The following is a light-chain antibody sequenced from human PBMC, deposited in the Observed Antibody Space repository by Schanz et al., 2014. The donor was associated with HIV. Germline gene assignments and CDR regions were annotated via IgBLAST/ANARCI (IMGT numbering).Light chain of an antibody. CDR2: NDH. CDR1: TSNIGTNS. Sequence: QSALTQPPSASATPGQRVTMSCSGRTSNIGTNSVNWYQQLPGTAPRLLIYNDHQRPSGVPDRFSGSRSGTSASLAISGLQSADESDYYCAVWDDSLNGVVFGGGTKVTVL. V-gene: IGLV1-44*01. J-gene: IGLJ2*01. CDR3: AVWDDSLNGVV.